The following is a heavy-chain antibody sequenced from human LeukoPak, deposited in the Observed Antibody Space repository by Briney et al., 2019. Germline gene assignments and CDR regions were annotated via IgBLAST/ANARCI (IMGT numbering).Heavy chain of an antibody. J-gene: IGHJ5*02. CDR3: ARVTDEYCSSTSCYFDWFDP. Sequence: ASLTLSCKASGYTFTSYDINWVRQAPGQGLEWMGWMNPNSGTTGYAQKFQGRVTMTRNTSISTAYMELSSLRSEDTAVYYCARVTDEYCSSTSCYFDWFDPWGQGTLVTVSS. V-gene: IGHV1-8*01. D-gene: IGHD2-2*01. CDR1: GYTFTSYD. CDR2: MNPNSGTT.